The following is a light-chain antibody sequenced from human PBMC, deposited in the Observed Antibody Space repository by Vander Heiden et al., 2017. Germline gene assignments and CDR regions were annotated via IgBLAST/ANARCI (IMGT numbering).Light chain of an antibody. CDR3: SSYTSSSTLEVV. CDR1: SSDAGGYNY. V-gene: IGLV2-14*01. Sequence: QSALTQPASLSGSPGQSITIPCTGTSSDAGGYNYVSWYQQHPGKAPKLMIYEVSNRPSGVSNRFSGSKSGNTASLTISGLQAEDEADYYCSSYTSSSTLEVVFGGGTKLTVL. CDR2: EVS. J-gene: IGLJ2*01.